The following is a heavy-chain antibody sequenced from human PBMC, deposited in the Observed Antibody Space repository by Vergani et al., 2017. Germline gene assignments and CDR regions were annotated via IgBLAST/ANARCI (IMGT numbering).Heavy chain of an antibody. CDR1: GGSFSGYY. J-gene: IGHJ6*03. CDR2: INHSGST. V-gene: IGHV4-34*01. D-gene: IGHD3-3*01. Sequence: QVQLQQWGAGLLKPSGTLSLTCAVYGGSFSGYYWSWIRQPPGKGLEWIGEINHSGSTNYNPSLKSRVTISVDTSKNQFSLKLSSVTAADTAVYYCARGPLRSTDYYDFWSGSYYYYYMDVWGKGTTVTVSS. CDR3: ARGPLRSTDYYDFWSGSYYYYYMDV.